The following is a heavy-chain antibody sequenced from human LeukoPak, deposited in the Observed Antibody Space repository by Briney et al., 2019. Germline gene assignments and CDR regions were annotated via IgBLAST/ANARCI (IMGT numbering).Heavy chain of an antibody. CDR1: GFTVSSNY. CDR3: ARRNRVYYYGMDV. J-gene: IGHJ6*02. Sequence: GGSLRLSCAASGFTVSSNYMSWVRQAPGKGLEWVSVIYSGGSTYYADSVKGRFTISRDNSKNTLYLQMNSLRAEDTAVYYCARRNRVYYYGMDVWGQGTTVTVSS. D-gene: IGHD3-16*02. V-gene: IGHV3-53*01. CDR2: IYSGGST.